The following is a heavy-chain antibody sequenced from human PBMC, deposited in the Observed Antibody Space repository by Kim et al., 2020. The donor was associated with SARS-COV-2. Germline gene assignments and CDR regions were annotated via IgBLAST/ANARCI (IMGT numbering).Heavy chain of an antibody. V-gene: IGHV5-51*01. CDR2: IYPGDSDT. J-gene: IGHJ3*02. CDR1: GYSFTSYW. CDR3: ARPSPSQPLLGAFDI. Sequence: GESLKISCKGSGYSFTSYWIGWVRQMPGKGLEWMGIIYPGDSDTRYSPSFQGQVTISADKSISTAYLQWSSLKASDTAMYYCARPSPSQPLLGAFDIWGQGTMVTVSS. D-gene: IGHD2-21*02.